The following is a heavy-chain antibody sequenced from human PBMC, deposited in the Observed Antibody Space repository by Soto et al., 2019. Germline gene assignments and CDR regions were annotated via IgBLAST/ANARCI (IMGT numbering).Heavy chain of an antibody. Sequence: QVQLVQSGAEVKKPGASVKVSCKASGYTFISYYMHWVRQAPGQGLEWMGIINPSGGSTTYAQKFQGRVTLTRDTSTSTFYMDLSSLTSGDTAVYYCARGGTGSSSSPEAFDIWGQGTMVTVSS. V-gene: IGHV1-46*01. J-gene: IGHJ3*02. CDR2: INPSGGST. CDR1: GYTFISYY. CDR3: ARGGTGSSSSPEAFDI. D-gene: IGHD2-2*01.